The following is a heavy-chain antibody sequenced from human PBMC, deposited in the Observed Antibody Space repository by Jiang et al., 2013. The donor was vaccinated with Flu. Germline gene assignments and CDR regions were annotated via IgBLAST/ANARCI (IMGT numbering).Heavy chain of an antibody. D-gene: IGHD3-16*01. J-gene: IGHJ4*02. CDR3: ATSRRGWGRDY. CDR2: IYHSGST. V-gene: IGHV4-38-2*01. CDR1: GYSISSGYY. Sequence: GSGLVKPSETLSLTCAVSGYSISSGYYWGWIRQPPGKGLEWIGSIYHSGSTYYNPSLKSRVTISVDTSKNQFSLKLSSVTAADTAVYYCATSRRGWGRDYWGQGTLVTVSS.